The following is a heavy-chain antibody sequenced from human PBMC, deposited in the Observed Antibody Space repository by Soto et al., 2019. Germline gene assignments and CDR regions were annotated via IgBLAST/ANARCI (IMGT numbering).Heavy chain of an antibody. Sequence: SDTLSLTCSVSGGSINSYTNYWSWIRQTPSRGLEWIGYIYYSGTTYYNPSLKSRVTISIDTSKNQFSLSLTSLVAADTAVYSCARKIVASFESSGSPAHGGQETRVTVSS. J-gene: IGHJ4*02. CDR2: IYYSGTT. CDR1: GGSINSYTNY. D-gene: IGHD5-12*01. V-gene: IGHV4-30-4*02. CDR3: ARKIVASFESSGSPAH.